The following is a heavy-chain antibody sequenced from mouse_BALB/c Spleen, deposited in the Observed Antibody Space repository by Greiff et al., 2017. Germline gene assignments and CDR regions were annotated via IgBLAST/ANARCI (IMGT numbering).Heavy chain of an antibody. J-gene: IGHJ3*01. CDR2: ISDGGSYT. Sequence: EVHLVESGGGLVKPGGSLKLSCAASGFTFSDYYMYWVRQTPEKRLEWVATISDGGSYTYYPDSVKGRFTISRDNAKNNLYLQMSSLKSEDTAMYYCAKPFYDDDVLFAYWGQGTLVTVSA. D-gene: IGHD2-4*01. V-gene: IGHV5-4*02. CDR3: AKPFYDDDVLFAY. CDR1: GFTFSDYY.